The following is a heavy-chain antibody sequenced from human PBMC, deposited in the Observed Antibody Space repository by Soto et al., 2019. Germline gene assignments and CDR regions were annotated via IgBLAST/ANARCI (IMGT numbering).Heavy chain of an antibody. Sequence: PGGSLRLSCAASGFTFSSYAMHWVRQAPGKGLEWVAVISYDGSNKYYADSVKGRFTISRDNSKNTLYLQMNSLRAEDTAVYYCARDPFITMIVVVTRPTTFDYWGQGTLVTVSS. V-gene: IGHV3-30-3*01. J-gene: IGHJ4*02. CDR3: ARDPFITMIVVVTRPTTFDY. CDR1: GFTFSSYA. D-gene: IGHD3-22*01. CDR2: ISYDGSNK.